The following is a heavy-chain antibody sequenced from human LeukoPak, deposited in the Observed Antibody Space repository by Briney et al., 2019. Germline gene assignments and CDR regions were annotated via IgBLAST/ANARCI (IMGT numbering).Heavy chain of an antibody. D-gene: IGHD7-27*01. Sequence: AGGSLRLSCAASGFTFSSYAMTWVRQAPGKGLEWVSGISNSGGSTYYADSVKGRFTISRDNSKNTLYLQMNSLRAEDTAVYYCAKDLNWGGRWGQGTLVTVSS. J-gene: IGHJ4*02. V-gene: IGHV3-23*01. CDR1: GFTFSSYA. CDR2: ISNSGGST. CDR3: AKDLNWGGR.